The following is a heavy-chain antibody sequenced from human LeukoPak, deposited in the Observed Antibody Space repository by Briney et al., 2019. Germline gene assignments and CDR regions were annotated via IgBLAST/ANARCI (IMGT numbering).Heavy chain of an antibody. CDR1: GGSISSSSYY. J-gene: IGHJ4*02. CDR3: ARHDSRGVFYRGYPKPPDY. V-gene: IGHV4-39*01. CDR2: IYYSGST. D-gene: IGHD3-16*01. Sequence: SETLSLTCTVSGGSISSSSYYWGWIRQPPGKGLEWIGSIYYSGSTYYNPSLKSRVPISVDTSKNQFSLKLSSVTAADTAVYYCARHDSRGVFYRGYPKPPDYWGQGTLVTVSS.